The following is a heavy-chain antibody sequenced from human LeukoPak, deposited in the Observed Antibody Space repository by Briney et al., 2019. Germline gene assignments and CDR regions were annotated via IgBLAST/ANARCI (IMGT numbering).Heavy chain of an antibody. CDR3: ARPGVGSGRYGAFDI. J-gene: IGHJ3*02. CDR1: GGSISSYY. CDR2: IYYSGST. V-gene: IGHV4-59*08. Sequence: SETLSLTCTVSGGSISSYYWSWIRQPPGKGLEWIGYIYYSGSTNYNPSLKGRVTISVDTSKNQFSLKLSSVTAADTAVYYCARPGVGSGRYGAFDIWGQGTMVTVSS. D-gene: IGHD5-18*01.